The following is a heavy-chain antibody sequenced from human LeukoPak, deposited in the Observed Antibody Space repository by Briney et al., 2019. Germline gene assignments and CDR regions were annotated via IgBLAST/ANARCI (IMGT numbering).Heavy chain of an antibody. D-gene: IGHD3-22*01. V-gene: IGHV4-61*02. J-gene: IGHJ5*02. CDR1: GCSISSGSYY. Sequence: SQTLSLTCTVSGCSISSGSYYWSWIRQPAGKGLEWIGRIYTSGSTNYNPSLKSRATISVDTSKNQFSLKLSSVTAADTAVYYCARVAYYYDSSGYGIDPWGQGTLVTVSS. CDR2: IYTSGST. CDR3: ARVAYYYDSSGYGIDP.